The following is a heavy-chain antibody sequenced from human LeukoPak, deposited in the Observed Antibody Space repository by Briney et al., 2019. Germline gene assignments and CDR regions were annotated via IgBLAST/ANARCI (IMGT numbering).Heavy chain of an antibody. CDR1: GFTFSSYS. Sequence: GGSLRLSCAASGFTFSSYSMNWVRQAPGKGLEWVSSISSSSSYIYYADSVKGRFTISRDNAKNSLYLQMNSLRAEDTAVYYCASTIAAAGIAPNYYYYGMDVWGQGTTVTVSS. CDR3: ASTIAAAGIAPNYYYYGMDV. J-gene: IGHJ6*02. CDR2: ISSSSSYI. D-gene: IGHD6-13*01. V-gene: IGHV3-21*04.